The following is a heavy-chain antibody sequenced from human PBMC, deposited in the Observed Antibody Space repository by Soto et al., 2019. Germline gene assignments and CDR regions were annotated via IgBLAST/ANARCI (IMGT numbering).Heavy chain of an antibody. V-gene: IGHV4-31*03. Sequence: SDTLSLTSPFSGFYISSGGYYWRWIRQHPGKGLEWIWYIDDSGITYCNPSLKSRVTISVDTSKNQFSLKLSSVTAADTAVYYCARTITTYYDYVWGSYLLFDYWGQGTLVTVSS. CDR2: IDDSGIT. J-gene: IGHJ4*02. CDR3: ARTITTYYDYVWGSYLLFDY. CDR1: GFYISSGGYY. D-gene: IGHD3-16*02.